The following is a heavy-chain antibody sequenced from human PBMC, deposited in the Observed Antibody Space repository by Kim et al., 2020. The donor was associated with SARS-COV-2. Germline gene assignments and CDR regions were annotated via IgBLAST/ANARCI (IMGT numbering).Heavy chain of an antibody. J-gene: IGHJ4*02. V-gene: IGHV4-59*08. Sequence: SETLSLTCTVSGVSITSPYWSWFRQPPGRGLESIGYIYYTGDTNSNPSLKSRVTISIDTSKSQFSLRLTSVTAADTAVYYCARHARIRDSWGQGTLVTVSS. CDR3: ARHARIRDS. CDR2: IYYTGDT. CDR1: GVSITSPY.